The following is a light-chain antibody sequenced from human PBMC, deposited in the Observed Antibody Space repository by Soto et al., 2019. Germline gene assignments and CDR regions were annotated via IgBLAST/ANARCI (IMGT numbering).Light chain of an antibody. J-gene: IGKJ1*01. Sequence: DIVMTQSPDSLAVSLGERATINCKSSQSVLSSSKNKNYLAWYQQKPGQPPKLLIYWASTRAYGVPDRFSGSGSGTDFTLSISSLQAEDVAVYYCQQFYTVPKTFGQGTKVEIK. CDR1: QSVLSSSKNKNY. CDR3: QQFYTVPKT. CDR2: WAS. V-gene: IGKV4-1*01.